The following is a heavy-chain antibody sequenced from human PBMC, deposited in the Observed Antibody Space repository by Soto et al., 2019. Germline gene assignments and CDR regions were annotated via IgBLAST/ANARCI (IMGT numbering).Heavy chain of an antibody. CDR1: GGSISSGDYY. CDR3: ARGGYQLPHLGWFDP. V-gene: IGHV4-30-4*01. CDR2: IYYSGST. J-gene: IGHJ5*02. Sequence: QVQLQESGPGLVKPSQTLSLTCTVPGGSISSGDYYGSWIRQPPGKGLEWSGYIYYSGSTYYNPSLNSRVTISVDTFNSLCSLKLSSVNAAGTAVYDCARGGYQLPHLGWFDPWGQGTMVTVSS. D-gene: IGHD2-2*01.